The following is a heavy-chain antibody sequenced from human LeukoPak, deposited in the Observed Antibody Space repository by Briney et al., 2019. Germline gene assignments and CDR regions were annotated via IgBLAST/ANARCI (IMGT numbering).Heavy chain of an antibody. CDR2: IKGKTDGETT. CDR1: GFTFSDYY. D-gene: IGHD3-10*01. V-gene: IGHV3-15*01. J-gene: IGHJ4*02. CDR3: TTEGYYVSGIY. Sequence: PGGSLRLSCAASGFTFSDYYMSWIRQAPGKGLEWVGRIKGKTDGETTDYATPVKGRFIISRDDSKDTLYSQMNSLKTEDTGVYYCTTEGYYVSGIYWGQGTLGTVSS.